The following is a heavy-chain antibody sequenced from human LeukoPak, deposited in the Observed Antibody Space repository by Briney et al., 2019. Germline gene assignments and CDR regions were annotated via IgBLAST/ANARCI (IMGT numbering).Heavy chain of an antibody. D-gene: IGHD3-22*01. CDR1: GGSISSGDYY. V-gene: IGHV4-30-4*02. CDR2: IYYSGST. CDR3: AMDPYYYDSSGYYVDY. Sequence: SETLSLTCTVTGGSISSGDYYWSWIRQPPGKGLEWIGYIYYSGSTYYNPSLKSRVTISVDTSKNQFSLKLSSVTAADTAVYYCAMDPYYYDSSGYYVDYWGQGTLVTVSS. J-gene: IGHJ4*02.